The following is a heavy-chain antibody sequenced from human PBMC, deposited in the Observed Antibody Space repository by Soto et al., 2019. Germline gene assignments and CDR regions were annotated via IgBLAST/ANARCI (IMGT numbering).Heavy chain of an antibody. V-gene: IGHV1-69*04. J-gene: IGHJ6*02. CDR2: IIPILGIA. CDR3: AREQIGYYYGMDV. Sequence: SVKVSCKASGGTFSSYTISWVRQAPGQGLEWMGRIIPILGIANYAQKFQGRVTITADKSTSTAYMELSSLRSEDTAVYYCAREQIGYYYGMDVWGQGTTVTVSS. CDR1: GGTFSSYT.